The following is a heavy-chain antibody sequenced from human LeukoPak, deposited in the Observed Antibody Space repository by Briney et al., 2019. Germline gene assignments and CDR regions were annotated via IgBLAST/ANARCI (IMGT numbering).Heavy chain of an antibody. D-gene: IGHD2-2*01. CDR2: INPNSGGT. CDR3: ARDPENIVVVPAAHYGMDF. CDR1: GYTFTGYY. Sequence: ASVKVSCKASGYTFTGYYMHWVRQAPGQGLEWMGWINPNSGGTNYAQKFQGRVTMTRDTSISTAYMELSRLRSDDTAVYYCARDPENIVVVPAAHYGMDFWAQGTRVTVSS. V-gene: IGHV1-2*02. J-gene: IGHJ6*02.